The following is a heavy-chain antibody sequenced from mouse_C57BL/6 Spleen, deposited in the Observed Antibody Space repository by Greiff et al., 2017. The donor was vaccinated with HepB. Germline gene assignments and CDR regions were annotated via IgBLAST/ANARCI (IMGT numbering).Heavy chain of an antibody. CDR1: GYTFTSYW. J-gene: IGHJ3*01. D-gene: IGHD2-2*01. V-gene: IGHV1-69*01. Sequence: QVQLQQPGAELVMPGASVKLSCKASGYTFTSYWMHWVKQRPGQGLEWIGEIDPSDSYTNYNQKFKGKSTLTVDKSSSTACMQLSSLTSEDSAVYYCARSGGYDGAWFAYWGQGTLVTVSA. CDR3: ARSGGYDGAWFAY. CDR2: IDPSDSYT.